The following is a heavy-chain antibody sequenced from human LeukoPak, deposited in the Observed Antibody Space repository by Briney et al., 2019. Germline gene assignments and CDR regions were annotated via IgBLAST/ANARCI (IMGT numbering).Heavy chain of an antibody. CDR2: IYCTGRT. J-gene: IGHJ4*02. CDR1: SGSINNYY. D-gene: IGHD6-19*01. CDR3: ARGVQWLAYFGY. V-gene: IGHV4-59*12. Sequence: SETLSLTCTVSSGSINNYYCTWIRQTPGKGLEWIGNIYCTGRTDYNPSLKSRVTISVDTSKNQFSLKLSSVTAADTAVYYCARGVQWLAYFGYWGQGALVTVSS.